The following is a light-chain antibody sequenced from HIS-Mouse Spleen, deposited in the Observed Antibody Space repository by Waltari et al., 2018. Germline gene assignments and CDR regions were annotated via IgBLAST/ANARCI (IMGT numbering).Light chain of an antibody. Sequence: DIQMTQSPSSLSASVGDRVTITCRASQGISSYLNWYQQKPGKAPKLLIYAESSLQSGVPSRFSGSGSGTDFTLTISSLQPEDFATYYCQQSYSTPGTFGQGTKVEIK. J-gene: IGKJ1*01. V-gene: IGKV1-39*01. CDR2: AES. CDR1: QGISSY. CDR3: QQSYSTPGT.